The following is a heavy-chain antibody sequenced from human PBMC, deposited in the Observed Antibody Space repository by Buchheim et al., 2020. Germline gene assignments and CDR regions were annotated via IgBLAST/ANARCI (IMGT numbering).Heavy chain of an antibody. CDR3: ARAVAGRKPLDH. CDR2: ISGSGGST. Sequence: EVQLLESGGGLVQPGGSLRLSCAASGFTFSSYAMSWVRQAPGKGLEWVSAISGSGGSTYYADSVKGRFTISRDNFMNTLYLQMNTLRPDDTAIYYCARAVAGRKPLDHWGQGTL. CDR1: GFTFSSYA. V-gene: IGHV3-23*01. D-gene: IGHD6-13*01. J-gene: IGHJ4*02.